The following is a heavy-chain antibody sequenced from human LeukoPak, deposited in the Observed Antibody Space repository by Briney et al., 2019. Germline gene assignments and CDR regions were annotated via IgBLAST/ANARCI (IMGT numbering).Heavy chain of an antibody. CDR3: AKDGFDYYDSSGYYYFDD. V-gene: IGHV3-23*01. CDR1: GFMFSNHA. J-gene: IGHJ4*02. CDR2: ISTRGGGI. D-gene: IGHD3-22*01. Sequence: GGSLRLSCAASGFMFSNHAMSWVRQAPGKGLEWVSGISTRGGGIHYAESVKGRFTISRDNSKNTLYLQMKSLRAEDTAVYYCAKDGFDYYDSSGYYYFDDWGQGTLVTVSS.